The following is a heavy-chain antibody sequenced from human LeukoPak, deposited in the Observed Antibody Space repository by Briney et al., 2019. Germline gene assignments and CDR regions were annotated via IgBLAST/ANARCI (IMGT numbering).Heavy chain of an antibody. CDR2: IKQDGSEK. CDR3: AREKKLEYSSSSDAFDI. V-gene: IGHV3-7*01. Sequence: GGSLRLSCAASGFTFSSYWMSWVRQAPGKGLEWVANIKQDGSEKYYVDSVKGRFTISRDNAKNSLYLQMNSLRAEDTAVYYCAREKKLEYSSSSDAFDIWGQGTMVTVSS. J-gene: IGHJ3*02. CDR1: GFTFSSYW. D-gene: IGHD6-6*01.